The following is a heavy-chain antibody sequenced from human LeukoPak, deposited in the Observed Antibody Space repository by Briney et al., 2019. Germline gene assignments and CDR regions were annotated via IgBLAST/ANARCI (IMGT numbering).Heavy chain of an antibody. J-gene: IGHJ5*02. CDR3: ARDFLGYCSSTSCYLGGWFDP. Sequence: ASVKVSCKASGYTFTSYGISWVRQAPGQGLEWMGWISAYNGNTNYAQKLQGRVTMTTDTSTRTAYMELRSLRSDDTAVYYCARDFLGYCSSTSCYLGGWFDPWGQGTLVTVSS. CDR1: GYTFTSYG. CDR2: ISAYNGNT. D-gene: IGHD2-2*01. V-gene: IGHV1-18*04.